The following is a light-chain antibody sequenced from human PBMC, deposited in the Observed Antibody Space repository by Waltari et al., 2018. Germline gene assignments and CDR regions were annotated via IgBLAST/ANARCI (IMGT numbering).Light chain of an antibody. Sequence: HSALTQPASVSGSPGQSIPIPCTGTSSDIGFYTFVSWYQQHPGKPPKVMIYHVSNRPSGVSNRFSGSKSGNAASVTISGLQPEDEADYYCASETSTTTLYVFGSGTKVTVL. CDR2: HVS. V-gene: IGLV2-14*03. CDR1: SSDIGFYTF. J-gene: IGLJ1*01. CDR3: ASETSTTTLYV.